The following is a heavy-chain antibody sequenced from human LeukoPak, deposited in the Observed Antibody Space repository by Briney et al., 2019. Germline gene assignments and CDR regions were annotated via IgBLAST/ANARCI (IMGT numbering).Heavy chain of an antibody. D-gene: IGHD5-12*01. CDR3: AGGYSGYDPSYYYGMDV. CDR2: ISYDGSNK. CDR1: GFTFGSYA. J-gene: IGHJ6*02. V-gene: IGHV3-30-3*01. Sequence: GGSLRLSCAASGFTFGSYAMHWVRQAPGKGLEWVAVISYDGSNKYYADSVKGRFTISRDNSKNTLSLQMNSLRAEDTAVYYCAGGYSGYDPSYYYGMDVWGQGTTVTVSS.